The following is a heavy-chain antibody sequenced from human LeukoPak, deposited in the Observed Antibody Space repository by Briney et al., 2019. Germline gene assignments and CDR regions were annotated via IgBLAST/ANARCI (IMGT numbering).Heavy chain of an antibody. D-gene: IGHD5-24*01. V-gene: IGHV3-33*01. CDR1: TFTFTTYG. Sequence: PGGSLRLSCAGSTFTFTTYGMPWVRQAPGKGLEWVAVIWHDGSDKYYADSVKGRFTISRDNSKKTLFLQMNSLRVEDTAVYYCASSVGRDGFNFFFDYWGQGTLVTVS. CDR3: ASSVGRDGFNFFFDY. J-gene: IGHJ4*02. CDR2: IWHDGSDK.